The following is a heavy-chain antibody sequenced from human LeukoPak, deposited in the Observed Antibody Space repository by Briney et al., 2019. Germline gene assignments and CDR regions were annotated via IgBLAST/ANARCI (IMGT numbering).Heavy chain of an antibody. D-gene: IGHD3-10*01. V-gene: IGHV3-7*01. CDR2: IKQDGSEK. CDR1: GFTFSSYW. CDR3: ARARLSTIYGSGSYYYFDY. Sequence: PGGSLRLSCAASGFTFSSYWMSWVRQAPGKGLEWVANIKQDGSEKYYVDSVKGRFTISRDNAKNSLYLQMNSLRADDTAVYYCARARLSTIYGSGSYYYFDYWGQGTLVTVSS. J-gene: IGHJ4*02.